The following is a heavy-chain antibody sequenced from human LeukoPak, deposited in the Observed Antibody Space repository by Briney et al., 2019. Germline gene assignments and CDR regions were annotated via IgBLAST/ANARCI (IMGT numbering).Heavy chain of an antibody. D-gene: IGHD6-13*01. J-gene: IGHJ4*02. CDR2: ISSSGSTI. V-gene: IGHV3-48*03. CDR1: GFTFSSYE. CDR3: AKDTTAAYGFDY. Sequence: PGGSLRLSCAASGFTFSSYEMNWVRQAPGKGLEWVSYISSSGSTIYYADSVRGRFTISRDYSKNTLYLHMNSLRPEDTAVYYCAKDTTAAYGFDYWGQGTLVTVSS.